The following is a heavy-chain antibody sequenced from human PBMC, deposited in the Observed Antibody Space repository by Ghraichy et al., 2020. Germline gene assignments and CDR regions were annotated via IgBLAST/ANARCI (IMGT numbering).Heavy chain of an antibody. CDR2: INPHSGDT. J-gene: IGHJ5*02. CDR1: GYTFTDNY. V-gene: IGHV1-2*02. Sequence: ASVKVSCKASGYTFTDNYIHWERQAPGEGLEWMGWINPHSGDTKYAQTFQGRVTMTRDTSTNTAYMELSGLRYEDTAVYFCSRRSASSDRFDPWGQGTLVTIS. CDR3: SRRSASSDRFDP.